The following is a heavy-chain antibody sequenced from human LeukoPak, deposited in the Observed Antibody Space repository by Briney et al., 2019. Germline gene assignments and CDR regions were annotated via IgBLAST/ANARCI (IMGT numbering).Heavy chain of an antibody. J-gene: IGHJ4*02. CDR1: GFTFSNYW. V-gene: IGHV3-7*01. D-gene: IGHD3-16*01. Sequence: GGSLRLSCAASGFTFSNYWMSWVRQAPGKGLEWVANIKQDGSDMYYVDSVKGRFTISRDNAKNSLYLQMSGLRAEDTAVYYCARWGSCYYYWGQGTLVTVSS. CDR2: IKQDGSDM. CDR3: ARWGSCYYY.